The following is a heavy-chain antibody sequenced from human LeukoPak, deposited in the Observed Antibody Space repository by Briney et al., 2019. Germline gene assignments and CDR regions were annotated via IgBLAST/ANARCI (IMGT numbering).Heavy chain of an antibody. CDR2: INPSGGST. CDR3: ARDFRPGDTSSSWTDGFDY. Sequence: ASVKVSCKASGYTFTGYYMHWVRQAPGQGLEWMGIINPSGGSTSYAQKFQGRVTMTRDMSTSTVYMELSSLRSEDTAVYYCARDFRPGDTSSSWTDGFDYWGQGTLVTVSS. D-gene: IGHD6-13*01. CDR1: GYTFTGYY. J-gene: IGHJ4*02. V-gene: IGHV1-46*01.